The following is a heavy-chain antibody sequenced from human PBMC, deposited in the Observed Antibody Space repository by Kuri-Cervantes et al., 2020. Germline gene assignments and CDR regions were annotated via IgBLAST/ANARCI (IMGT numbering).Heavy chain of an antibody. CDR3: AKDTAGVSVAGEFDY. Sequence: GGSLRLSCAASGFTFSDYYMSWVRQAPGKGLELISYISNTIYYRDSVRGRFTMSRDNAKNSLYLQMNSLRAEDTALYYCAKDTAGVSVAGEFDYWGQGTLVTVSS. CDR1: GFTFSDYY. D-gene: IGHD6-19*01. CDR2: ISNTI. V-gene: IGHV3-11*01. J-gene: IGHJ4*02.